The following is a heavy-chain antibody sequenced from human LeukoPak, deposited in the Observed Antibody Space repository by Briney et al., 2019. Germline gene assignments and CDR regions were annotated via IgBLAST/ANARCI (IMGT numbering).Heavy chain of an antibody. J-gene: IGHJ4*02. D-gene: IGHD2-8*01. CDR1: GFTFSSYA. V-gene: IGHV3-23*01. CDR3: AKVLLGVYYFDY. CDR2: ISGSGSST. Sequence: GGSLRLSCGASGFTFSSYAMNWVRQAPGKGLEWVSGISGSGSSTYYADSVKGRFTISRDNSKNTLYLQMNSLRAEDTAVYYCAKVLLGVYYFDYWGQGTLVTVSS.